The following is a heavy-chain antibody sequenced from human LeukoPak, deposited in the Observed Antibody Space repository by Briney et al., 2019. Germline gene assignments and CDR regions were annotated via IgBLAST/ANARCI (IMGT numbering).Heavy chain of an antibody. D-gene: IGHD6-13*01. V-gene: IGHV4-59*01. J-gene: IGHJ4*02. CDR1: GGSFSSYY. Sequence: SETLSLTCAVYGGSFSSYYWSWIRQPPGKGLEWIGYIYYSGSANYHPSLKSRVTISVDTSKNRFSLRLSSVTAADTAVYYCARVTGYMVEDYFDYWGQGTLVTVSS. CDR3: ARVTGYMVEDYFDY. CDR2: IYYSGSA.